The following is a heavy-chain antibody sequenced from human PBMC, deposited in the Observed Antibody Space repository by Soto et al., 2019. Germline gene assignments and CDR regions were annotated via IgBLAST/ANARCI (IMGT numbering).Heavy chain of an antibody. CDR2: INSDGSST. CDR3: ARDPRFTRVRGVRGGY. V-gene: IGHV3-74*01. Sequence: GGSLRLSCAASGFTFSSYWMHWVRQAPGKGLVWVSRINSDGSSTSYADSVKGRFTISRDNAKNTLYLQMNSLRAEDTAVYYCARDPRFTRVRGVRGGYWGQGTLGPVSS. CDR1: GFTFSSYW. D-gene: IGHD3-10*01. J-gene: IGHJ4*02.